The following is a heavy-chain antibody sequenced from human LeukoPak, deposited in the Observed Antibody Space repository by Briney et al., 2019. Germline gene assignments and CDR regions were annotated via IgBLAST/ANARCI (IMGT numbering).Heavy chain of an antibody. CDR1: GGSISSGGYY. D-gene: IGHD2-15*01. J-gene: IGHJ4*02. CDR3: ARSRLLPDDYFDY. CDR2: IYYSGST. V-gene: IGHV4-31*03. Sequence: SQTLSLTCTVSGGSISSGGYYWSWIRQHPGKGLEWIGYIYYSGSTYCNPSLKSRVTISVDTSKNQFSLKLSSVTAADTAVYYCARSRLLPDDYFDYWGQGTLVTVSS.